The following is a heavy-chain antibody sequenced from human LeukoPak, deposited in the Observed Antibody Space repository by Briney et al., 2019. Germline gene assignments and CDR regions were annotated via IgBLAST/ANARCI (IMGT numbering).Heavy chain of an antibody. V-gene: IGHV3-21*01. CDR1: GFTFRSYS. J-gene: IGHJ4*02. Sequence: PGGSLRLSCADSGFTFRSYSLHWVRQAPWKGLEWVSSISSSSSYIYYADSVKGRFTISRDNAKNSVHLQMNSLRAEDTAVYYCAGDQGGSGGNWGQGSLVTVSS. D-gene: IGHD3-10*01. CDR3: AGDQGGSGGN. CDR2: ISSSSSYI.